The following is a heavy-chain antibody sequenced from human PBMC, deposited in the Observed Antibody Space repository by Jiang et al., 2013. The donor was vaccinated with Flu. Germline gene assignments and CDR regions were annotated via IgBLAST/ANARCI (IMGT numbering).Heavy chain of an antibody. J-gene: IGHJ4*02. CDR2: ISTSNGKT. CDR1: GYSFINYS. V-gene: IGHV1-18*01. CDR3: ARGAFDY. Sequence: SGAEVKKPGASVKVSCKASGYSFINYSFMWVRQAPGQGLEWMGWISTSNGKTDYAQNFQGRVTMTTDTSTNTAYMELKSLRSDDTAIYYCARGAFDYWGQGTWVTVSS.